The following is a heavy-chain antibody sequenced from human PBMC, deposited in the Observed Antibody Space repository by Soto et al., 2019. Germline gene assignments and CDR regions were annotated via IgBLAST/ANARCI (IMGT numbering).Heavy chain of an antibody. CDR3: ARDEFEGGPTSGHFEGAIDV. V-gene: IGHV1-46*01. J-gene: IGHJ6*02. D-gene: IGHD5-12*01. Sequence: QVQLVQSGTEVKKPGASVRVSCKASGYTFSIHYMHWVRQAPGEGLEWMGVLDPDIGTTRYAQKLQSRISMARDTPTSIVYMELSSLRSEDTAVYYSARDEFEGGPTSGHFEGAIDVWGQGTTVTVSS. CDR1: GYTFSIHY. CDR2: LDPDIGTT.